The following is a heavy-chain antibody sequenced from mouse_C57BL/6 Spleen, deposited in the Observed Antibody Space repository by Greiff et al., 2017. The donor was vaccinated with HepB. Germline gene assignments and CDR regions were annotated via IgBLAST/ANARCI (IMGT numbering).Heavy chain of an antibody. Sequence: EVKLVESGGDLVKPGGSLKLSCAASGFTFSSYGMSWVRQTPDKRLEWVATISSGGSYTYYPDSVKGRFTISRDNAKNTLYLQMSSLKSEDTAMYYCASHVDSFFDYWGQGTTLTVSS. J-gene: IGHJ2*01. CDR1: GFTFSSYG. CDR2: ISSGGSYT. D-gene: IGHD2-12*01. V-gene: IGHV5-6*01. CDR3: ASHVDSFFDY.